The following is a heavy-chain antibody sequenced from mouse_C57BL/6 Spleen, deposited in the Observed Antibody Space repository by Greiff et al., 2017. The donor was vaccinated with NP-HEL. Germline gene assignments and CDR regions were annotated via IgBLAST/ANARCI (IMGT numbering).Heavy chain of an antibody. CDR2: IWSGGST. V-gene: IGHV2-2*01. CDR3: ASPSGSSYWYFDV. J-gene: IGHJ1*03. D-gene: IGHD1-1*01. Sequence: QVQLQQSGPGLVQPSQSLSITCTVSGFSLTSYGVHWVRQSPGKGLEWLGVIWSGGSTDYNAAFISRLSISKDNSKSQVFFKMHSLQADDTAIYDCASPSGSSYWYFDVWGTGTTVTVSS. CDR1: GFSLTSYG.